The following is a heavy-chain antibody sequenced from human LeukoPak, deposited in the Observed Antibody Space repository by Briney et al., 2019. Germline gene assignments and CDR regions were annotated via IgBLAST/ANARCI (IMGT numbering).Heavy chain of an antibody. CDR1: GYTFTSYG. CDR2: ISAYNGNT. J-gene: IGHJ4*02. D-gene: IGHD3-10*01. Sequence: ASVKVSCKASGYTFTSYGISWVRQAPGHGLEWMGWISAYNGNTNYAQKLQGRVTMTTDTSTSTAYMELRSLRSDDTAVYYCARDLFQINYYGSGSYFGHLVDYWGQGTLVTVSS. V-gene: IGHV1-18*01. CDR3: ARDLFQINYYGSGSYFGHLVDY.